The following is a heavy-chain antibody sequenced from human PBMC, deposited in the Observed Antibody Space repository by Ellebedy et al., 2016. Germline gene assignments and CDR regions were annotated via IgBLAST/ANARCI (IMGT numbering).Heavy chain of an antibody. D-gene: IGHD3-9*01. CDR1: GFTYINVY. CDR2: IKSKTDGGTI. CDR3: ARVSRYDILTGYYTRFDY. V-gene: IGHV3-15*07. Sequence: GESLKISXAASGFTYINVYMNWVRQAPGKGLEWVGRIKSKTDGGTIDYAAPVQGRFTISRDDSRDELYLQMNSLRAEDTAVYYCARVSRYDILTGYYTRFDYWGQGTLVTVSS. J-gene: IGHJ4*02.